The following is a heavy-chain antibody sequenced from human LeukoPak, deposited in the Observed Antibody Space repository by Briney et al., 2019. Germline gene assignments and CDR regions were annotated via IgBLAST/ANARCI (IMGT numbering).Heavy chain of an antibody. CDR2: IYYSGST. D-gene: IGHD6-19*01. CDR1: GGSFTNHF. J-gene: IGHJ5*02. CDR3: ARAGSSSGWYSWFDP. Sequence: SETLSLTCTVSGGSFTNHFWNWVRQPPGKGLEWIGYIYYSGSTNYNPSLKSRVTISVDTSKNQFSLKLSSVTAADTAVYYCARAGSSSGWYSWFDPWGQGTLVTVSS. V-gene: IGHV4-59*11.